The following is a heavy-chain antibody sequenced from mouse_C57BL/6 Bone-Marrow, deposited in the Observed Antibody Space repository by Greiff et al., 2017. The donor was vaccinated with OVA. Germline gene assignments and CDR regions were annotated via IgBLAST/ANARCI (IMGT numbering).Heavy chain of an antibody. CDR2: INPGSGGT. Sequence: VQVVESGAELVRPGTSVKVSCKASGYAFNNYLIEWVKQRPGQGLEWIGVINPGSGGTKYNEKLNGKATLTSDKSSSTAYMQLSSLTSEDSAVYFCASNYGNPVDYWGQGTTLTVSS. V-gene: IGHV1-54*01. CDR3: ASNYGNPVDY. J-gene: IGHJ2*01. CDR1: GYAFNNYL. D-gene: IGHD2-1*01.